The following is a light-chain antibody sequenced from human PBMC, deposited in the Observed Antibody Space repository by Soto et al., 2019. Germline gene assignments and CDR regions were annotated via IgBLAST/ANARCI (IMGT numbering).Light chain of an antibody. CDR2: DAS. Sequence: DIQMTQSPSSLSVSVGDRVTISCQASQDIDKYLSWYQQRPGKAPKLLIYDASNLETGVPSRFSGSGSGTDFTFIISSLQPEDIATYYCQQYDSLPLTFGGGTKVDIK. CDR3: QQYDSLPLT. V-gene: IGKV1-33*01. J-gene: IGKJ4*01. CDR1: QDIDKY.